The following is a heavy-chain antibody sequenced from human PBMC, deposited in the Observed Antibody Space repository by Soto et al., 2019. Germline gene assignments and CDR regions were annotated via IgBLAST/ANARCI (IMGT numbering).Heavy chain of an antibody. CDR1: GGSFGGYY. CDR3: ARAGVTAAPYYYMDV. D-gene: IGHD7-27*01. V-gene: IGHV4-34*01. CDR2: INHSGST. J-gene: IGHJ6*03. Sequence: SETLSLTCAVYGGSFGGYYGSWIRQPPGKGLEWVGEINHSGSTNYNPSLKSRVTISVDTSKNQFSLRLSSVTAADTAVYYCARAGVTAAPYYYMDVWGKGTTVTVSS.